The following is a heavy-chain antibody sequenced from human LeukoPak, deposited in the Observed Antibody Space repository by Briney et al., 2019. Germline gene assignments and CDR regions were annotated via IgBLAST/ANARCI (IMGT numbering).Heavy chain of an antibody. Sequence: PGGSLRLSCVASRLTFSSYWMTWVRQAPGKGLEWVANIKEDGSDKYYVESVKGRFTISRDNAKNSLYLQMNSLRAEDTAVYYCAELGITMIGGVWGEGTTVTISS. CDR3: AELGITMIGGV. V-gene: IGHV3-7*01. D-gene: IGHD3-10*02. CDR2: IKEDGSDK. CDR1: RLTFSSYW. J-gene: IGHJ6*04.